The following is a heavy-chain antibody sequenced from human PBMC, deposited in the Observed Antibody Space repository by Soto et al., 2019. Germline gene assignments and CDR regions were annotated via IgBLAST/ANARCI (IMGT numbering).Heavy chain of an antibody. V-gene: IGHV3-23*01. D-gene: IGHD3-9*01. CDR2: ISANGGTT. J-gene: IGHJ4*02. CDR1: RFTFSSYA. Sequence: GGSLRLSCATSRFTFSSYAMSWVRQAPGKGLEWVSTISANGGTTYYPDSVKGRFTTSRDNSKNTLYLQMNSLGAEDTAVYYCAKVGRSFDWLYFFDYWGRGTLVTVSS. CDR3: AKVGRSFDWLYFFDY.